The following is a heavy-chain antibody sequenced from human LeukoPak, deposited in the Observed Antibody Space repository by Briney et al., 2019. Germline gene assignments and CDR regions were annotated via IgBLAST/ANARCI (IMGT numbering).Heavy chain of an antibody. Sequence: PGGSLRLSCAASGFTFSTYTMNWVRQAPGKGLEWVSSIDDSSTYIYYADSVKGRFTISRDSAKNSLYLQMNSLRAEDTAVYYCARTAYYDFWSGYYADNWFDPWGQGTLVTVSS. CDR2: IDDSSTYI. V-gene: IGHV3-21*01. CDR3: ARTAYYDFWSGYYADNWFDP. CDR1: GFTFSTYT. J-gene: IGHJ5*02. D-gene: IGHD3-3*01.